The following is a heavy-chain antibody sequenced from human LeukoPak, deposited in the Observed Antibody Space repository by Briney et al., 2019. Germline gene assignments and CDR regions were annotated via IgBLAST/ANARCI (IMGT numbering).Heavy chain of an antibody. CDR1: GHTFTSYG. CDR2: ISAYNGNT. D-gene: IGHD1-26*01. Sequence: ASVKVSCKASGHTFTSYGISWVRQAPGQGLEWMGWISAYNGNTNYAQKLQGRGTMTTDTSTSTAYMELRSLRSDDTAVYYCARALWEGYFDYWGQGTLVTVSS. J-gene: IGHJ4*02. CDR3: ARALWEGYFDY. V-gene: IGHV1-18*01.